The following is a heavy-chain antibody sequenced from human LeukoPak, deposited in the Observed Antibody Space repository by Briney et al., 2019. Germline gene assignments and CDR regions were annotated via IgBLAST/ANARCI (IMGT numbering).Heavy chain of an antibody. Sequence: GGSLRLSCAASGFTFSSYAMSWVRQAPGKGLEWVSAISESGSGTYYADSVKGRFTISRDNSKDTLSLQMNSLRAEDTAVYYCAKDIAQGYTFGSIEQDYWGQGTLVTVSS. CDR3: AKDIAQGYTFGSIEQDY. CDR2: ISESGSGT. J-gene: IGHJ4*02. CDR1: GFTFSSYA. D-gene: IGHD5-18*01. V-gene: IGHV3-23*01.